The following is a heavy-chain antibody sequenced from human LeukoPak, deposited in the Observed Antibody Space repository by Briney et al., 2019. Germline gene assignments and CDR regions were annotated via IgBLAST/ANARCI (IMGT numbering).Heavy chain of an antibody. CDR1: GGSISSSSYY. CDR2: IYYSGST. J-gene: IGHJ4*02. CDR3: ARLKWSTVVTPRSGVFDY. Sequence: SQTLSLTCTVSGGSISSSSYYWGWIRQPPGKGLEWIGSIYYSGSTYYNPSLKSRVTISVDTSKNQFSLKLSSVTAADTAVYYCARLKWSTVVTPRSGVFDYWGQGTLVTVSS. V-gene: IGHV4-39*01. D-gene: IGHD4-23*01.